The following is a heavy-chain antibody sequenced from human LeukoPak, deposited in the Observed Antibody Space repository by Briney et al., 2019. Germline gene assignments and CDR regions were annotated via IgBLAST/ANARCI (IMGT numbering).Heavy chain of an antibody. CDR2: IYYSGST. Sequence: PSETLSLTCTVSGGSISSGGYYWSWIRQHPGKGLEWIGYIYYSGSTNYNPSLKSRVTISVDTSKNQFSLKLSSVTAADTAVYYCARGAYYDFWSGFLGFDPWGQGTLVTVSS. D-gene: IGHD3-3*01. J-gene: IGHJ5*02. CDR3: ARGAYYDFWSGFLGFDP. V-gene: IGHV4-61*08. CDR1: GGSISSGGYY.